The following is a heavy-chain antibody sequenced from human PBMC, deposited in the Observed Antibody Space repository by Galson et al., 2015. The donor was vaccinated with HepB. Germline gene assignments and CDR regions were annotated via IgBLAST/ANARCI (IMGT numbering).Heavy chain of an antibody. CDR2: VSGYDGSA. CDR1: GYDFNKYG. V-gene: IGHV1-18*01. J-gene: IGHJ6*02. Sequence: SVKVSCKASGYDFNKYGLSWVRQAPGQGLEWMGWVSGYDGSANYAPKFQGRVTMTTEASTGTAFMEMRSLRSDDTAVYYCARDSRLELQLNNYYSYGMDGWGQGPAVFVSS. D-gene: IGHD1-7*01. CDR3: ARDSRLELQLNNYYSYGMDG.